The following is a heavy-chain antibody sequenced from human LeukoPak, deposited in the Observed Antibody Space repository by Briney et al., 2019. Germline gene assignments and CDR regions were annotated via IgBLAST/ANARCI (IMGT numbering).Heavy chain of an antibody. J-gene: IGHJ6*02. Sequence: SVKVSCKASGDTFSSYAISWVRQAPGQGLEWMGGIIPIFGTANYAQKFQGRVTITADESTSTAYMELSSLRSEDTAVYYCARIQTMVRRGMDVWGQGTTVTVPS. D-gene: IGHD3-10*01. CDR1: GDTFSSYA. CDR2: IIPIFGTA. V-gene: IGHV1-69*01. CDR3: ARIQTMVRRGMDV.